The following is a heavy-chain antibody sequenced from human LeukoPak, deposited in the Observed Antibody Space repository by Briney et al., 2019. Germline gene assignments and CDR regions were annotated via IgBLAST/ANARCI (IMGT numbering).Heavy chain of an antibody. CDR1: GYSFASYW. J-gene: IGHJ4*02. CDR3: ARHRTYVAGIDY. CDR2: IYPGDSDT. Sequence: GESLKISGQVSGYSFASYWIGWVRQMPGKGLEWMGIIYPGDSDTIYSPSFQGQVTISADKSISTAYLQWSSLKASDTAMYYCARHRTYVAGIDYWGQGTLVTVSS. V-gene: IGHV5-51*01. D-gene: IGHD6-19*01.